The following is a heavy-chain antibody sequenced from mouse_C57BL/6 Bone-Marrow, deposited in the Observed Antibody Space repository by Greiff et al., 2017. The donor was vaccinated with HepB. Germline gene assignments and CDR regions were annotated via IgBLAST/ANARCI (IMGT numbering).Heavy chain of an antibody. V-gene: IGHV1-81*01. CDR2: IYPRSGNT. CDR3: ASSSNYYGSSPFAY. Sequence: VKLQQSGAELARPGASVKLSCKASGYTFTSYGISWVKQRTGQGLEWIGEIYPRSGNTYYNEKFKGKATLTADKSSSTAYMELRSLTSEDSAVYFCASSSNYYGSSPFAYWGQGTLVTVSA. D-gene: IGHD1-1*01. CDR1: GYTFTSYG. J-gene: IGHJ3*01.